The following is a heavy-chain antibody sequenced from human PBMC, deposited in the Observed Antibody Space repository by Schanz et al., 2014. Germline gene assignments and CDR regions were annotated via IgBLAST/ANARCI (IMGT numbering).Heavy chain of an antibody. CDR1: GFTVRSNY. CDR3: VRDSFYAFDD. V-gene: IGHV3-48*01. D-gene: IGHD3-16*01. CDR2: VSRSTPGI. J-gene: IGHJ4*01. Sequence: EVQLVESGGGLVQPGGSLRLSCAVSGFTVRSNYMTWVRQAPGKGLEWVSYVSRSTPGIYYADTVKGRFTMSRDKTKNTAVLQMNSLRAEDTAVYYCVRDSFYAFDDWGQGTLVTVSS.